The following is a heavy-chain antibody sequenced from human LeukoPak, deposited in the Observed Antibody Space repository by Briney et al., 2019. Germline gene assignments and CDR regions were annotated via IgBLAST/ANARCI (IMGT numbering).Heavy chain of an antibody. V-gene: IGHV1-18*01. Sequence: ASVKVSCKASGYIFTSYGISWVRQAPGQGLEWMGWINSYNGYTNYVQNLQGRVTMTTDTSTSTAYMELRSLRSDDTTMYYCARSRTGTDAFDIWGQGTMVTVSS. CDR1: GYIFTSYG. CDR3: ARSRTGTDAFDI. CDR2: INSYNGYT. J-gene: IGHJ3*02. D-gene: IGHD7-27*01.